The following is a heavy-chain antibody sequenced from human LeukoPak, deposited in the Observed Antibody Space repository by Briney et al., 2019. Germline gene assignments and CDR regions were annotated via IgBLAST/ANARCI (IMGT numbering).Heavy chain of an antibody. CDR2: ISSSSSYI. CDR1: GFTFSSYS. J-gene: IGHJ4*02. CDR3: ARDLLVDTADY. D-gene: IGHD5-18*01. Sequence: GGSLRLSCAASGFTFSSYSMNWVRQAPGKGLEWVSSISSSSSYIYYADSVKGRFTISRDNAKNSLYLQMNSLRAEGTAVYYWARDLLVDTADYWGREPLVPVPS. V-gene: IGHV3-21*01.